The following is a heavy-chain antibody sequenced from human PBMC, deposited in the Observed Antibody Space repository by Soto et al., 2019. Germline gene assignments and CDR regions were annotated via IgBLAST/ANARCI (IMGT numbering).Heavy chain of an antibody. CDR1: GFTVSNNY. D-gene: IGHD2-15*01. CDR3: AKVNVVVVAATFEYEYYFDY. CDR2: ISNTGST. J-gene: IGHJ4*02. V-gene: IGHV3-53*01. Sequence: GSLRLSCVASGFTVSNNYMSWVRQAPGRGLEWVSAISNTGSTYYAGSVKGRSTISRDSSTNTLYLEVNSLRADDTAVYYCAKVNVVVVAATFEYEYYFDYWGQGTLVTVSS.